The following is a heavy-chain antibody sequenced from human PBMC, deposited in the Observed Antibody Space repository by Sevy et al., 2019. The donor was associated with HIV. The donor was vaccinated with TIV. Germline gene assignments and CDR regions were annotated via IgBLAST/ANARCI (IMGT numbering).Heavy chain of an antibody. V-gene: IGHV4-61*01. J-gene: IGHJ4*02. CDR3: ARDPARVDFWSGYWGGSFDY. CDR1: GGSVSSGSYY. D-gene: IGHD3-3*01. Sequence: SETLSLTCTVSGGSVSSGSYYWSWIRQPPGKGLEWIGYIYYSGSTNYNPSLKSRVTISVDTSKNQFSLKLGSVTAADTAVYYCARDPARVDFWSGYWGGSFDYWGQGTLVTVSS. CDR2: IYYSGST.